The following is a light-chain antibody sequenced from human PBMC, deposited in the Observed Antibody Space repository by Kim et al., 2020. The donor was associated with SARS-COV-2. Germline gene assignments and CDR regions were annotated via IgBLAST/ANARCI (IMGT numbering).Light chain of an antibody. CDR1: SGSIASNY. CDR2: EDN. J-gene: IGLJ3*02. V-gene: IGLV6-57*01. Sequence: NFMLTQPHSVSESPGKTVTISCTRRSGSIASNYVQWYQQRPGSSPTTVIYEDNQRPSGVPDRFSGSIDSSSNSASLTISGLKTEDEADYYCQSYDSSNPNWVFGGGTQLTVL. CDR3: QSYDSSNPNWV.